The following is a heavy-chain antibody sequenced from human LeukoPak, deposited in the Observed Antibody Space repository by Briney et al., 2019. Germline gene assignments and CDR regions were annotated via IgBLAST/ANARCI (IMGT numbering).Heavy chain of an antibody. V-gene: IGHV4-39*01. Sequence: SETLSLTCTVSGGSISSSSYYWGWIRQPPGKGLEWIGSIYYSGSTYYNPSLKSRVTISVDTSKNQFSLKLSSVTAADTAVYYCARAPGGFLFDPWGQGTLVTVSS. J-gene: IGHJ5*02. CDR2: IYYSGST. CDR1: GGSISSSSYY. CDR3: ARAPGGFLFDP. D-gene: IGHD2/OR15-2a*01.